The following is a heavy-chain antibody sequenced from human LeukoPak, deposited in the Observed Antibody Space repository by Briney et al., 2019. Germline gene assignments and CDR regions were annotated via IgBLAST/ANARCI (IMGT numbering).Heavy chain of an antibody. V-gene: IGHV4-61*02. CDR2: IYTSGST. CDR3: ANGIGPRTYSYIP. J-gene: IGHJ1*01. Sequence: SETLSLTCTVSGGSISSGDYYWSWIRQPGGKGLEWIGRIYTSGSTNYNPSLKSRGTISKDTSKNQFTLKLSSVTAPDNAVYYCANGIGPRTYSYIPWGQGPLVRVP. D-gene: IGHD3-16*01. CDR1: GGSISSGDYY.